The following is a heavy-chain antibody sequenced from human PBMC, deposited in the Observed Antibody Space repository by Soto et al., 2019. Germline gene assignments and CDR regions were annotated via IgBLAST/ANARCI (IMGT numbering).Heavy chain of an antibody. D-gene: IGHD3-16*01. V-gene: IGHV1-3*01. CDR3: ARDQGMLIFGGLMTKVRYYYGMDV. CDR1: GYAFTSNP. CDR2: INVGNGDT. J-gene: IGHJ6*02. Sequence: QVQLVQSGAEVKKPGASVKVSCKASGYAFTSNPIQCVRQAPGQSLAWVGWINVGNGDTRYSQKFSGRVTITRDTSASTVYMELSSLRSEDTAVYYCARDQGMLIFGGLMTKVRYYYGMDVWGQGTTVTVS.